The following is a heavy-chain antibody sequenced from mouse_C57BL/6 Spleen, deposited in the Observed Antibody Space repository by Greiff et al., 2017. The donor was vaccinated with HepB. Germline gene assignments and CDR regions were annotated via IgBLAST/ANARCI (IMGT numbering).Heavy chain of an antibody. D-gene: IGHD2-14*01. CDR2: ILPGRGST. Sequence: VQLQQSGAELMKPGASVKLSCKATGYTFTGYWIEWVKQRPGHGLEWIGEILPGRGSTNYNEKFKGKATFTADTSYNTAYMQLSSLTTEDSAIYYCASRRYYWYFDVWGTGPTVTVSS. CDR3: ASRRYYWYFDV. CDR1: GYTFTGYW. V-gene: IGHV1-9*01. J-gene: IGHJ1*03.